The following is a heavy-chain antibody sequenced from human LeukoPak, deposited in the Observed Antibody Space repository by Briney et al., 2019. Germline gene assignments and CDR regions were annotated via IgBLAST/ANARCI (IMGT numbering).Heavy chain of an antibody. V-gene: IGHV3-23*01. D-gene: IGHD6-19*01. J-gene: IGHJ4*02. CDR1: GLTFGSHA. CDR3: AKTTAGYSSGRYPGRPVDY. CDR2: ISGSGGST. Sequence: GGSLRLSCAAYGLTFGSHAMYWVRQAPGKGRGWVSGISGSGGSTFYAASVKGRFTISRDNAENPVYLQMNSLRAEDTAVYYCAKTTAGYSSGRYPGRPVDYWGQGTLVTVSS.